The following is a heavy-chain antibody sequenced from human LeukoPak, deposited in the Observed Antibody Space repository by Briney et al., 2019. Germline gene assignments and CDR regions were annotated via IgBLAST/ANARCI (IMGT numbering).Heavy chain of an antibody. CDR1: GGTFSSYA. CDR2: IIPIFGTA. V-gene: IGHV1-69*13. Sequence: GASVKVSCKASGGTFSSYAISWVRQAPGHGLEWMGGIIPIFGTANYAQKFQGRVTITADESTSTAYMELSSLRSEDTAVYYCARGWARDYGYFDYWGQGTLVTVSS. J-gene: IGHJ4*02. D-gene: IGHD4-17*01. CDR3: ARGWARDYGYFDY.